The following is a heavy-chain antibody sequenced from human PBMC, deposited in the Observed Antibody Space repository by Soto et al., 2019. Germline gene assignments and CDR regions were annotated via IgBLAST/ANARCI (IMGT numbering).Heavy chain of an antibody. D-gene: IGHD2-2*01. CDR1: GFTFDDYA. CDR3: AKGAGYCISTSCSNWFDP. CDR2: ISWNSGSI. Sequence: PWGSLRLSCAASGFTFDDYAMHWVRQAPGKGLEWVSGISWNSGSIGYADSVKGRFTISRDTAKNSLYLQMHSLRAEDTALYYCAKGAGYCISTSCSNWFDPWGQGTLVTVSS. V-gene: IGHV3-9*01. J-gene: IGHJ5*02.